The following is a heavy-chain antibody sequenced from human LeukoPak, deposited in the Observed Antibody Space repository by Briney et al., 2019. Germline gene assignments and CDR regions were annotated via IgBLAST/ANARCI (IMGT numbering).Heavy chain of an antibody. CDR1: VGTFSSYA. CDR2: IIPIFGTA. V-gene: IGHV1-69*13. Sequence: GASVNVSCKASVGTFSSYAISWVRQAPGKGLEGMGGIIPIFGTANDAQKFQGRVTITADESTSTAYMELSSLRSEDTAVYYCARGPCTGGVCYNAFDIWGQGTMVTVSS. CDR3: ARGPCTGGVCYNAFDI. J-gene: IGHJ3*02. D-gene: IGHD2-8*02.